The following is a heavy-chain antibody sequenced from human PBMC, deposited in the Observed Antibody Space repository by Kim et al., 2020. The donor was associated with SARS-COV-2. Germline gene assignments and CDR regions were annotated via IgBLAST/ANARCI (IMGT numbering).Heavy chain of an antibody. CDR3: ARRSGGDAYYYFDL. J-gene: IGHJ2*01. V-gene: IGHV3-64*02. D-gene: IGHD3-10*01. Sequence: GGSLRLSCAASGFTFNKSPMHWVRQAPGKGLEYVSAINSNGDSTYYAGSVRGRFTISIDNSKNTLYLQMGSLRPDDMALYYCARRSGGDAYYYFDLWGRGTLVTVSS. CDR2: INSNGDST. CDR1: GFTFNKSP.